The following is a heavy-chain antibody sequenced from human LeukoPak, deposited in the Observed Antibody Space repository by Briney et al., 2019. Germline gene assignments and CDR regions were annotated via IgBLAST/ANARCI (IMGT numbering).Heavy chain of an antibody. CDR3: ASSYSSSRYGSAFDY. CDR2: INPNSGGT. Sequence: ASVKVSCKASGYTFTGYYMHWVRQAPGQGLEWMGWINPNSGGTNYAQKFQGRVTMTRDTSISTAYMELSRLRSDDTAVYYCASSYSSSRYGSAFDYWGQGTLVTVSS. J-gene: IGHJ4*02. D-gene: IGHD6-13*01. CDR1: GYTFTGYY. V-gene: IGHV1-2*02.